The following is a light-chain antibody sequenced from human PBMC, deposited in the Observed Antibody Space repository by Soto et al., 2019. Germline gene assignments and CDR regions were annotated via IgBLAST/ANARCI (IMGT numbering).Light chain of an antibody. J-gene: IGKJ1*01. CDR1: QTISRW. Sequence: DIQMSQSPSTLSGSVGDRVTITCRASQTISRWLACYQQKPGKSPKLLIYKASTLRGGAPSRFSGSASRPEFTPTISILQPDDFATYYCHHNNSYSSTFGQGTKVDIK. V-gene: IGKV1-5*03. CDR2: KAS. CDR3: HHNNSYSST.